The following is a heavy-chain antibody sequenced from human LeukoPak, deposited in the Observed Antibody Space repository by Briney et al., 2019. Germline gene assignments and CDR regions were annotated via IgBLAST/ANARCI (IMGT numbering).Heavy chain of an antibody. CDR3: ANVRYKYGKDY. CDR1: GFTFSNAW. V-gene: IGHV3-15*01. J-gene: IGHJ4*02. Sequence: GGSLRLSCAASGFTFSNAWMSWVRQAPGKGLEWVGRIKSKTDGGTTDYAAPVKGRFTISRDDSKNTLYLQMNSLKTEDTAVYYCANVRYKYGKDYWGQGTLVTVSS. CDR2: IKSKTDGGTT. D-gene: IGHD2/OR15-2a*01.